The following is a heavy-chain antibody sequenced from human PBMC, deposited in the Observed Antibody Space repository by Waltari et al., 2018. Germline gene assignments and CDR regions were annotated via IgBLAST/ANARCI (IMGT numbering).Heavy chain of an antibody. D-gene: IGHD5-12*01. CDR1: GFTFRSYW. V-gene: IGHV3-7*04. J-gene: IGHJ4*02. CDR3: ARDRGIVATGFDY. Sequence: EVQLVESGGGLVQPGGSLRLSCAASGFTFRSYWMSWVGQAPGKGLEWVANIKQDGSEKYYVDSVKGRFTISRDNAKNSLYLQMNSLRAEDTAVYYCARDRGIVATGFDYWGQGTLVTVSS. CDR2: IKQDGSEK.